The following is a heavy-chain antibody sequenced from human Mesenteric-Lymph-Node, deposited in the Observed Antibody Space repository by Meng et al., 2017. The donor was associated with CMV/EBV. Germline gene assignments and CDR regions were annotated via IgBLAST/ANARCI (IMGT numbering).Heavy chain of an antibody. CDR2: IYYSGST. CDR1: GGSISSYY. Sequence: SETLSLTCTVSGGSISSYYWSWNRQPPGKGLEWIGYIYYSGSTNYNPSLKSRVTISVDTSKNQFSLKLSSVTAADTAVYYCARDLGGGNDYWGQGTLVTVSS. D-gene: IGHD3-16*01. CDR3: ARDLGGGNDY. V-gene: IGHV4-59*01. J-gene: IGHJ4*02.